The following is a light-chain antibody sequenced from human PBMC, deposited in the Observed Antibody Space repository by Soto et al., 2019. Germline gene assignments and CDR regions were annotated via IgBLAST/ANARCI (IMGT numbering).Light chain of an antibody. J-gene: IGLJ3*02. CDR1: MRDVGAYNL. V-gene: IGLV2-14*01. Sequence: ALTQPASVSGSAGQSITISCSGTMRDVGAYNLVSWYQQHPGTAPKLIIYEVRNRPSGISSRFSGSRSGNTASLTISGLQPEDEGDYYCSAYTSTSTLVFGGGTKVTV. CDR3: SAYTSTSTLV. CDR2: EVR.